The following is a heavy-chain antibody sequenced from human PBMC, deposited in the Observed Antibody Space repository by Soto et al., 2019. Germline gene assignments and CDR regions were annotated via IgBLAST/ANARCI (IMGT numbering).Heavy chain of an antibody. D-gene: IGHD6-13*01. Sequence: GASVKVSCKASGYTFTSYGISWVRQAPGQGLEWMGWISAYNGNTNYAQKLQGRVTMTTDTSTSTAYMELRSLRSEDAAVYYCARDQAGAAAGGAHRKKYYYYYGMAVWGQGTTVTVSS. CDR3: ARDQAGAAAGGAHRKKYYYYYGMAV. CDR1: GYTFTSYG. CDR2: ISAYNGNT. V-gene: IGHV1-18*01. J-gene: IGHJ6*02.